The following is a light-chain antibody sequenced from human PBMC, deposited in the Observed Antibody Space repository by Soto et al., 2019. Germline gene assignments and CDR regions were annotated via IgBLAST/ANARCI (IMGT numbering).Light chain of an antibody. CDR1: SSNIGSTF. J-gene: IGLJ3*02. CDR2: NNN. Sequence: QSVLTQPPSASGTPGQTVTISCSGSSSNIGSTFVYWYQHFPGTAPKLLIYNNNQRSSGVSDRFSGSKSGASASLAISGLHSEDEGHYFCAAWDDSRNGPQFGGGTKVTVL. V-gene: IGLV1-44*01. CDR3: AAWDDSRNGPQ.